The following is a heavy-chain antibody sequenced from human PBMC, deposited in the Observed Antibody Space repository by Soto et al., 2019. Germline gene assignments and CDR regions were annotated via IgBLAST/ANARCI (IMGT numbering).Heavy chain of an antibody. Sequence: GESLKISCKGSGYSVATYWIGWVRQMPGKGLEWMGIIYPGDSDTRYSPSFQGQVTISADKSISTAYLQWSSLKASDTAMYYCARTSAAGKYYYGMDVWGKGTTAIVAS. J-gene: IGHJ6*04. V-gene: IGHV5-51*01. CDR2: IYPGDSDT. CDR1: GYSVATYW. D-gene: IGHD6-13*01. CDR3: ARTSAAGKYYYGMDV.